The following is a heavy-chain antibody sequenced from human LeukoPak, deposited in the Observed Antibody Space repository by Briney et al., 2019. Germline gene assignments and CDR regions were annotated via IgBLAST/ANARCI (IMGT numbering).Heavy chain of an antibody. Sequence: SVKVSCKASGGTFNTYSICWVRQAPGQGLEWMGRIIPIFDTTTYAHKFQGRVTITTDESSSTAYMELSSLRSEDTAVYYCARNPRTPGDYMDVWGKGTTVTVSS. CDR1: GGTFNTYS. J-gene: IGHJ6*03. CDR2: IIPIFDTT. CDR3: ARNPRTPGDYMDV. D-gene: IGHD1-14*01. V-gene: IGHV1-69*05.